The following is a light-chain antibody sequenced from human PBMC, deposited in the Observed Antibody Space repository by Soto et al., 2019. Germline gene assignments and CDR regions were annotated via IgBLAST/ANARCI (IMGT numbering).Light chain of an antibody. Sequence: DIVMTQSPDSLAVSLGERATINCMSSQSVLYSSNNKNYLAWYQQRPGQPPRLLIYWASTRESGVPERFSGSGSGTHFTLTINSLQAEDVAVYYCQQYYSAPPYTFGQGTKLEIK. CDR3: QQYYSAPPYT. V-gene: IGKV4-1*01. J-gene: IGKJ2*01. CDR1: QSVLYSSNNKNY. CDR2: WAS.